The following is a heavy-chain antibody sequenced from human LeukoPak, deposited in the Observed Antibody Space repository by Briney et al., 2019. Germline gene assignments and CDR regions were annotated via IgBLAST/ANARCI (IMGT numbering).Heavy chain of an antibody. Sequence: ASVKVSCKASGYTFTGYYMHWVRQAPGQGLEWMGWINTNTGNPTYAQGFTGRFVFSLDTSVSTAYLQISSLKAEDTAVYYCARGPYYDSSGYYPDYWGQGTLVTVSS. J-gene: IGHJ4*02. V-gene: IGHV7-4-1*02. D-gene: IGHD3-22*01. CDR1: GYTFTGYY. CDR2: INTNTGNP. CDR3: ARGPYYDSSGYYPDY.